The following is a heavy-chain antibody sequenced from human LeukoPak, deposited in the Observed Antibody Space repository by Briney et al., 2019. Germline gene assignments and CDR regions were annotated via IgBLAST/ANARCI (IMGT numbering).Heavy chain of an antibody. J-gene: IGHJ6*02. CDR1: GYTFTSYD. CDR2: MNPNSGNT. V-gene: IGHV1-8*01. Sequence: GASVKVSCKASGYTFTSYDINWVRQATGQGLEWMGWMNPNSGNTGYAQKFQGRVTMTRNTSISTAYMELSSLRSEDTAVYYCARGYYYGSGSYYSYLYYYYGMDVWGQGTTVTVSS. D-gene: IGHD3-10*01. CDR3: ARGYYYGSGSYYSYLYYYYGMDV.